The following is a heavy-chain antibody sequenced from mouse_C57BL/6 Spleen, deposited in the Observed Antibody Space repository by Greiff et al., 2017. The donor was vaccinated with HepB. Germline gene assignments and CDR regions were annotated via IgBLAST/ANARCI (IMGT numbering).Heavy chain of an antibody. D-gene: IGHD2-5*01. CDR2: INPNNGGT. CDR3: ARKNSNVYYYDD. Sequence: VQLQQSGPELVKPGASVKIPCQASGYTFPDYNMDWVKQSHGKSLEWIGDINPNNGGTIYNQKFKGKATLTVDKSSSTAYMELRSLTSEDTAVYYCARKNSNVYYYDDWGKGTTLTVSA. CDR1: GYTFPDYN. V-gene: IGHV1-18*01. J-gene: IGHJ2*01.